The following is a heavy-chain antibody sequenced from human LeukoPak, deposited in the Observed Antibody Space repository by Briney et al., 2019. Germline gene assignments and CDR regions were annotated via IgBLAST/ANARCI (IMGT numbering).Heavy chain of an antibody. CDR3: ANEDSSGAPDV. V-gene: IGHV3-30*02. J-gene: IGHJ6*04. CDR2: IKQDGSNK. D-gene: IGHD6-19*01. Sequence: GKGLDWVAKIKQDGSNKYYAESVKGRFTISRDNSKNTLYLQMNSLRAEDTAVYYCANEDSSGAPDVWGKGTTVTGSA.